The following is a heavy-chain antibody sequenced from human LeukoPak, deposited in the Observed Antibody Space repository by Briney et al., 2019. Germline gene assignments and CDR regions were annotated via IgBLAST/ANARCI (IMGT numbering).Heavy chain of an antibody. V-gene: IGHV7-4-1*02. J-gene: IGHJ6*02. CDR2: INTNTGNP. D-gene: IGHD4-17*01. Sequence: ASVKVSCKASGYTFTSYAMNWVRQAPRQGLEWMGWINTNTGNPTYAQGFTGRFVFSLDTSVSTAYLQISSLKAEDTAVYYCARGPNDYGDYWYYYYGMDVWGQGTTVTVSS. CDR3: ARGPNDYGDYWYYYYGMDV. CDR1: GYTFTSYA.